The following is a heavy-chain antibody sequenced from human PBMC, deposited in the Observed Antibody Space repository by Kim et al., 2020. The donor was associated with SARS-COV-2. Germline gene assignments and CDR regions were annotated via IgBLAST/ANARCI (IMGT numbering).Heavy chain of an antibody. Sequence: YADSVQGRFTVSRDNSKNSLYLEMSSLRDEDTAVYFCVRGLRYSGSYCVDCWGQGSLVTVSS. D-gene: IGHD3-10*01. CDR3: VRGLRYSGSYCVDC. V-gene: IGHV3-11*06. J-gene: IGHJ4*02.